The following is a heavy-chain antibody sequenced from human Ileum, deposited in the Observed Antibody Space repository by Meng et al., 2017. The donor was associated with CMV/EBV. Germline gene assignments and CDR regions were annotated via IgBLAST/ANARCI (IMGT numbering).Heavy chain of an antibody. CDR1: GFSFSTHG. CDR2: ISGSGGST. D-gene: IGHD6-6*01. J-gene: IGHJ6*02. V-gene: IGHV3-23*01. CDR3: AKDQYSSSSYYYYGMDV. Sequence: GESLKISCAASGFSFSTHGINWFRQAPGKGLEWVSAISGSGGSTYYADSVKGRFTISRDNSKNTLYLQMNSLRAEDTAVYYCAKDQYSSSSYYYYGMDVWGQGTTVTVSS.